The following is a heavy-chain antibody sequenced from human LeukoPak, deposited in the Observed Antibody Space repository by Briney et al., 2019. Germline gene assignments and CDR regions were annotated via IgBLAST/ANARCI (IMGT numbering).Heavy chain of an antibody. D-gene: IGHD2-2*01. J-gene: IGHJ5*02. Sequence: PSETLSLTCTVSGGSISSSSYYWGWIRQPPGKGLEWIGSIYYSGSTYYNPSLKSRVTISVDTSKNQFSLKLSSVTAADTAVYYCARDIVVVPAALKYSYNWFDPWGQGTLVTVSS. CDR3: ARDIVVVPAALKYSYNWFDP. CDR2: IYYSGST. V-gene: IGHV4-39*02. CDR1: GGSISSSSYY.